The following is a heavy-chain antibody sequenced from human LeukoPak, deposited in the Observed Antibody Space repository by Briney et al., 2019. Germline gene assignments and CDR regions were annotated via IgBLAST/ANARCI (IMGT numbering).Heavy chain of an antibody. V-gene: IGHV5-51*01. CDR3: ARHRVAAAGYYYYYMDV. Sequence: GESLKISCKGSGYSFTSYWIGWVRQMPGKGLEWMGIIYPGDSDTRYSPSFQGQVTISADKSISTAYLQWSSLKASDTAMCYCARHRVAAAGYYYYYMDVWGKGTTVTVSS. CDR2: IYPGDSDT. CDR1: GYSFTSYW. D-gene: IGHD6-13*01. J-gene: IGHJ6*03.